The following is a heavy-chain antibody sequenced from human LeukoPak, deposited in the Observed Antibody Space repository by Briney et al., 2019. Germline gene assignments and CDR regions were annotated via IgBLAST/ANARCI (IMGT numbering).Heavy chain of an antibody. V-gene: IGHV1-18*04. D-gene: IGHD2-15*01. J-gene: IGHJ5*02. Sequence: ASVKVSCKASGYTFTSYDISWVRQAPGQGLEKMGWISAYNGNTNYAQKLQGRVTMTTDTSTSTAYMELRSLRSDDTAVYYCAREGYCSGGSCRHNWFDPWGQGTLVTVSS. CDR1: GYTFTSYD. CDR3: AREGYCSGGSCRHNWFDP. CDR2: ISAYNGNT.